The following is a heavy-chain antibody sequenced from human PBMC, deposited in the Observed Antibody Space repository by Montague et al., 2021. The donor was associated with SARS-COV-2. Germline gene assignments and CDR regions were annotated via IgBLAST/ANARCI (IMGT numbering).Heavy chain of an antibody. V-gene: IGHV4-59*13. J-gene: IGHJ5*02. CDR2: IFHSGIT. Sequence: SETLSLTCSVSGGPISSYYWSWIRQSPGKGLEWIGYIFHSGITDYNPSLKSRVTISVDMSKNQFSLQLNSVTAADSAVYYCARTEYNWNDWFDPWGQGTLVPVS. CDR1: GGPISSYY. D-gene: IGHD1-20*01. CDR3: ARTEYNWNDWFDP.